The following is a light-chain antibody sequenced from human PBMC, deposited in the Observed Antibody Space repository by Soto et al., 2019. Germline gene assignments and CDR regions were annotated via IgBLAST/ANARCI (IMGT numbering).Light chain of an antibody. Sequence: QSVLTQPPSASGTPGQRVTISCSGRSANIGNNYVCWYQQLPGTAPKLMIYEVSNRPSGVSNRFSGSKSGNTASLTISGLQAEDEADYYCSSYTSSTYVFGTGTKVTVL. CDR3: SSYTSSTYV. V-gene: IGLV2-14*01. J-gene: IGLJ1*01. CDR1: SANIGNNY. CDR2: EVS.